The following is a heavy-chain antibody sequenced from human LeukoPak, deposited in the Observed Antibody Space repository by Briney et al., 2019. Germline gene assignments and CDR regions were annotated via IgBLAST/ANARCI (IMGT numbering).Heavy chain of an antibody. J-gene: IGHJ4*02. CDR3: ARDGLGYYGSGSPQNYFDY. V-gene: IGHV3-30*04. CDR2: ISYDGSNK. Sequence: AGGSLRLSCAASGFTFSSYAMHWVRQAPGKGLEWVAVISYDGSNKYYADSVKGRFTISRDNSKNTLYLQMNSLRAEDTAVYYCARDGLGYYGSGSPQNYFDYWGQGTLVTVSS. D-gene: IGHD3-10*01. CDR1: GFTFSSYA.